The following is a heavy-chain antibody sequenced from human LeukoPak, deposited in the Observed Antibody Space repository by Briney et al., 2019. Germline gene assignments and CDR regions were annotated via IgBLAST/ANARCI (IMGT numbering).Heavy chain of an antibody. J-gene: IGHJ4*02. V-gene: IGHV5-51*01. Sequence: GESLKISCKGSGYSFTSYWIGWVRQMPGKGLEWMGIIYPGDSDTRYSPSFQGQVTISADKSISTAYLQWSSLKASDTAMYYCARLSRDGYNTYYFDYWGQGTLVTVSS. CDR1: GYSFTSYW. D-gene: IGHD5-24*01. CDR3: ARLSRDGYNTYYFDY. CDR2: IYPGDSDT.